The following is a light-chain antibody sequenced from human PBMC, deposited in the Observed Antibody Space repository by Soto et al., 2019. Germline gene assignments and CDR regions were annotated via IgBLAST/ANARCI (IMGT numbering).Light chain of an antibody. CDR2: GAS. CDR1: QSVSSN. J-gene: IGKJ4*01. Sequence: EIVMTQSPATLSVSPGKRVILSCWASQSVSSNLAWYQQKPGQAPRLLIYGASARATGIPARFSGSGSGTDFTFTISSLQSEDFATYYCQQLNSYPLTFGGGTKVDIK. V-gene: IGKV3-15*01. CDR3: QQLNSYPLT.